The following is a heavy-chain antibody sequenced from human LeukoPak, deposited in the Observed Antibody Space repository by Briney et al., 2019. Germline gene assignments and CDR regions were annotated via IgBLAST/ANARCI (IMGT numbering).Heavy chain of an antibody. Sequence: PGGSLRLSCAASGFTFSSYARSWVRQAPGKGLEWVSAISGSGGSTYYAASVKRRFTISRDNSKNTLYLQMNSLRAEDTAVYYCARSTSPVLRYFDWLAPFDYWGQGTLVTVSS. CDR3: ARSTSPVLRYFDWLAPFDY. D-gene: IGHD3-9*01. CDR2: ISGSGGST. V-gene: IGHV3-23*01. CDR1: GFTFSSYA. J-gene: IGHJ4*02.